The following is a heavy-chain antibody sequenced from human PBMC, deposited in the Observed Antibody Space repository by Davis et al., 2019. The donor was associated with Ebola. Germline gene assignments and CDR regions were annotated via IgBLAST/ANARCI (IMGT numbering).Heavy chain of an antibody. CDR2: INPNSGGT. CDR3: ARKAAYSYGYRLSKVDWFDP. V-gene: IGHV1-2*02. CDR1: GYTFTGYY. Sequence: ASVKVSCKASGYTFTGYYMHWVRQAPGQGLEWMGWINPNSGGTNYAQKFQGRVTMTRDTSISTAYMELSRLGSDDTAVYYCARKAAYSYGYRLSKVDWFDPWGQGTLVTVSS. J-gene: IGHJ5*02. D-gene: IGHD5-18*01.